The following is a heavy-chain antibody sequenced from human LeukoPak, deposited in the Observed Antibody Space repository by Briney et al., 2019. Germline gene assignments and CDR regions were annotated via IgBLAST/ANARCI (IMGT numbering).Heavy chain of an antibody. CDR1: GYTFTSYD. J-gene: IGHJ4*02. Sequence: ASVKVSCKASGYTFTSYDIHWVRQATGQGLEWMGWMNPNSGNTGYAQKFQGRVTMTRNTSISTAYMELSSLRSEDTAVYYCARSSFWSGYYTDSSNGYWGQGTLVTVSS. CDR2: MNPNSGNT. V-gene: IGHV1-8*01. CDR3: ARSSFWSGYYTDSSNGY. D-gene: IGHD3-3*01.